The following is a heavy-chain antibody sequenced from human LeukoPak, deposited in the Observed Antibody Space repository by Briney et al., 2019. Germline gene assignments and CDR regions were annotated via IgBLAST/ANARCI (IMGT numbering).Heavy chain of an antibody. D-gene: IGHD6-19*01. J-gene: IGHJ4*02. V-gene: IGHV3-23*01. CDR2: ISASGGSA. CDR3: GRGIDYSSGPDY. CDR1: GYTFSSFT. Sequence: GGSLRLSCAASGYTFSSFTLSWVRQAPGKGLEWVSVISASGGSAYYVDSVKGRFTMTRDNSKNTLYLQMNSLRAEDTAVYYCGRGIDYSSGPDYWGQGTLVTVSS.